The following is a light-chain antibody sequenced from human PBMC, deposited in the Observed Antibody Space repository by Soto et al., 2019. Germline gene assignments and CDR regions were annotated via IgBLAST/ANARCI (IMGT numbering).Light chain of an antibody. CDR1: QGIGSL. J-gene: IGKJ5*01. CDR2: TAS. V-gene: IGKV1-9*01. CDR3: QHRHSYPIT. Sequence: DIQLTQSPSFLSASVGDRVTITCRASQGIGSLLAWYQQKPGKAPKLLIHTASTLQSGVPSRFSGSGSGTEFPLTISSLQPEDFATYYCQHRHSYPITFGQGTRLEIQ.